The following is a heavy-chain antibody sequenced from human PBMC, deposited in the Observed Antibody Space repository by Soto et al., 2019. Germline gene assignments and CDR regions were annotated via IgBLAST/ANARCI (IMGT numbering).Heavy chain of an antibody. CDR2: ISYDGSNK. V-gene: IGHV3-30*18. J-gene: IGHJ4*02. CDR3: AKEEYSRTYYFDY. CDR1: GFTFSSYS. Sequence: VQLVESGGGLVKPGGSLRLSCGASGFTFSSYSMNWVRQAPGKGLEWVAVISYDGSNKYYADSVKGRFTISRDNSKNTLYLQMNSLRAEDTAVYYCAKEEYSRTYYFDYWGQGTLVTVSS. D-gene: IGHD6-6*01.